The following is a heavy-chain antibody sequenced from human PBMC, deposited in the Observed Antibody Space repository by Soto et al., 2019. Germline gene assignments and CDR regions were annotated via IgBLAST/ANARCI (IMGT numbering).Heavy chain of an antibody. CDR1: GFTFSSYG. Sequence: ESGGGVVQPGRSLRLSCAASGFTFSSYGMHWVRQAPGKGLEWVAVIWYDGSNKYYADSVKGRFTISRDNSKNTLYLQMNSLRAEDTAVYYCARDSVGCTNGVCYHFDYWGQGTLVTVSS. CDR3: ARDSVGCTNGVCYHFDY. D-gene: IGHD2-8*01. V-gene: IGHV3-33*01. J-gene: IGHJ4*02. CDR2: IWYDGSNK.